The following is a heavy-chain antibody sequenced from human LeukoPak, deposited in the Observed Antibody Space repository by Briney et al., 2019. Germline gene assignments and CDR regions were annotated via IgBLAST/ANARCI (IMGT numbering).Heavy chain of an antibody. CDR1: GGTFSSYT. D-gene: IGHD2-21*01. Sequence: SVKVSCTASGGTFSSYTISWVSQAPGQGLEWMGRIIPILGIANYAQKFQGRVTITADKSTSTAYMELSSLRSEDTAVYYCARDSSYCGGDCYGDYWGQGTLVTVSS. CDR2: IIPILGIA. V-gene: IGHV1-69*04. CDR3: ARDSSYCGGDCYGDY. J-gene: IGHJ4*02.